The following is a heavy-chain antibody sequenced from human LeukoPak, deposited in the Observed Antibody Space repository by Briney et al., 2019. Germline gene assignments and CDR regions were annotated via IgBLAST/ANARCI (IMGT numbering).Heavy chain of an antibody. CDR2: IYYSGST. CDR1: GGSISSSSYY. D-gene: IGHD3-10*01. Sequence: SETLPLTCTVSGGSISSSSYYWGWIRQPPGKGLEWIGSIYYSGSTYYNPSLKSRVTISVDTSKNQFSLKLSSVTAADTAVYYCARHDPNYGSYWGQGTLVTVSS. CDR3: ARHDPNYGSY. J-gene: IGHJ4*02. V-gene: IGHV4-39*01.